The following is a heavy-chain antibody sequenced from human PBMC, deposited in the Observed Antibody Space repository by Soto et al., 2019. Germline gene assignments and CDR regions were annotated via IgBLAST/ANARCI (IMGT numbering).Heavy chain of an antibody. CDR3: AKDQGTSWKNYFDY. CDR1: GYTLTSYA. D-gene: IGHD6-6*01. V-gene: IGHV1-3*01. CDR2: INAGNGNT. Sequence: ASVEVSCKASGYTLTSYAMHWVRHAPGQRLEWMGWINAGNGNTKYSQKFQGRVTITRDTSASTAYMELSSLRSEDTAVYYCAKDQGTSWKNYFDYWGQGALVTVSS. J-gene: IGHJ4*02.